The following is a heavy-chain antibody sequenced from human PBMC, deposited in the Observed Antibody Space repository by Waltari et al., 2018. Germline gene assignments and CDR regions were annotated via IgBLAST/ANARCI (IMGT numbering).Heavy chain of an antibody. CDR3: ATVRVAAAGSYFDY. CDR2: VDPEDGET. Sequence: EVQLVQSGAEVKKPGATVNISCKASGYTFTDYYMHWVKQAPGKGIEWMGRVDPEDGETIYAEKFQGRVTITADTSTDTAYMELSSLRSEDTAVYYCATVRVAAAGSYFDYWGQGTLVTVSS. CDR1: GYTFTDYY. J-gene: IGHJ4*02. V-gene: IGHV1-69-2*01. D-gene: IGHD6-13*01.